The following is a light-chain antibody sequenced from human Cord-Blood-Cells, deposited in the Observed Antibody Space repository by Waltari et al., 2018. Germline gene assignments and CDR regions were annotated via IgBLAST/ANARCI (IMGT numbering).Light chain of an antibody. CDR3: SSYTSSSTYV. J-gene: IGLJ1*01. Sequence: QSALTQPASVSGSPGQSITISCTGTSSDVGGYNYVSWYQQHPGKAPKLMIYDVSKRPSGVSHRFSGSKSGSTASLPISGLQAEDEADYYCSSYTSSSTYVFGTGTKVTVL. V-gene: IGLV2-14*01. CDR1: SSDVGGYNY. CDR2: DVS.